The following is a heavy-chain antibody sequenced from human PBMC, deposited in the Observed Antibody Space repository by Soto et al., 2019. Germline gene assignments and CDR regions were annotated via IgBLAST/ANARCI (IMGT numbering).Heavy chain of an antibody. J-gene: IGHJ6*04. CDR3: ARAPYDFWSGSPLDV. Sequence: SETLSLTCAVYGGSFSGYYWSWIRQPPGKGLEWIGEINHSGSTNYNPSLKSRVTISVDTSKNQFSLKLSSVTAADTAVYYCARAPYDFWSGSPLDVWGKATTVTVSS. CDR1: GGSFSGYY. D-gene: IGHD3-3*01. V-gene: IGHV4-34*01. CDR2: INHSGST.